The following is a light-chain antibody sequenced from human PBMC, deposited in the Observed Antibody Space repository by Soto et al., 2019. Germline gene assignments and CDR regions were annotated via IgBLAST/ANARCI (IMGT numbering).Light chain of an antibody. V-gene: IGLV1-40*01. J-gene: IGLJ1*01. CDR1: SSNIGAGYD. Sequence: QSVLTQPPSVSGAPGQRVTISCTGSSSNIGAGYDVHWYQQLPGTAPKLLIHGNSNRPSGGPDRSSGSKSGTSASLAITGLQAEDEADYYCQSYDSSLSGYVFGTGTKLTVL. CDR3: QSYDSSLSGYV. CDR2: GNS.